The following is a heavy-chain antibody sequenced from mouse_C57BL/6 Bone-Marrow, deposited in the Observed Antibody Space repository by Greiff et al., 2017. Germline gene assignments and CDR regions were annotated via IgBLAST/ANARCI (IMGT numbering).Heavy chain of an antibody. CDR1: GFTFSSYA. Sequence: EVMLVESGGGLVKPGGSLKLSCAASGFTFSSYAMSWVRQTPEKRLEWVATISDGGSYTYYPDNVKGRFTISRDNAKNNLYLQMSHLKTEDTATYYCARDGYYWYYAMDYWGQGTSVTVSS. V-gene: IGHV5-4*01. D-gene: IGHD2-3*01. J-gene: IGHJ4*01. CDR2: ISDGGSYT. CDR3: ARDGYYWYYAMDY.